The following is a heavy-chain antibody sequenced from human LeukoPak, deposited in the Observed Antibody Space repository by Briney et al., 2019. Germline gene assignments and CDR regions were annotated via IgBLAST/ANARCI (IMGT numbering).Heavy chain of an antibody. CDR1: GFTFSSYG. CDR2: ISYDGSNK. J-gene: IGHJ3*02. V-gene: IGHV3-30*18. D-gene: IGHD1-14*01. CDR3: GKGPYPAYNNRPVGAFNI. Sequence: QSGGSLRLSCAASGFTFSSYGMHWVRQAPGKGLEWVAVISYDGSNKYYADSVKGRFTIPRDNSKNTLYLQMNSLRAEDTAVYYCGKGPYPAYNNRPVGAFNIGRQGTMVTVSS.